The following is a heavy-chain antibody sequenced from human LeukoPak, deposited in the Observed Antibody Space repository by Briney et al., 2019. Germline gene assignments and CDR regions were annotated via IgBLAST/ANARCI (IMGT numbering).Heavy chain of an antibody. CDR1: GGTFSSYA. CDR3: ASQSPSDSSGWYGGAFDI. V-gene: IGHV1-69*13. J-gene: IGHJ3*02. D-gene: IGHD6-19*01. Sequence: SVRVSCKASGGTFSSYAISWVRQAPGQGLEWMGGIIPIFGTANYAQKFQGRVTITADESTSTAYMELSSLRSEDTAVYYCASQSPSDSSGWYGGAFDIWGQGTMVTVSS. CDR2: IIPIFGTA.